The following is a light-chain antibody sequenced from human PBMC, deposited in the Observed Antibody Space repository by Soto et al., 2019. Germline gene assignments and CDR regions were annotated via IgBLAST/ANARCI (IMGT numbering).Light chain of an antibody. CDR2: GAS. V-gene: IGKV3-11*01. CDR1: QSVSNNY. CDR3: QQHISWPLT. J-gene: IGKJ4*01. Sequence: EIVLAQSPGPLSFAPGERATLSFGASQSVSNNYLAWYQQKPGQAPRLLIYGASNRATGIPTRFSGSGSGTDFTLTISNLEPEDFAVYYCQQHISWPLTFGGGTKVDIK.